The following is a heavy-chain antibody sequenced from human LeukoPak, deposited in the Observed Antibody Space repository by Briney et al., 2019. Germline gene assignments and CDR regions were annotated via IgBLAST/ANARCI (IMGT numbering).Heavy chain of an antibody. CDR3: VKDAPNGSVDF. J-gene: IGHJ4*02. Sequence: GGSLRLSCVTSGFTFERYVMHWMRLAPGKGLECVSSIHPNNGGVGYAASVKGRFAISRDNARNSLYLEMTSLRPKDTAVYYCVKDAPNGSVDFWGRGTLVTVSS. CDR2: IHPNNGGV. V-gene: IGHV3-9*01. D-gene: IGHD2-8*01. CDR1: GFTFERYV.